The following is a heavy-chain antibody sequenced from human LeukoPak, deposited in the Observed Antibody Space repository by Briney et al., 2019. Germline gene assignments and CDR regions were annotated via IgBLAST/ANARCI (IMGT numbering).Heavy chain of an antibody. V-gene: IGHV3-30-3*01. CDR3: AREDSTVTAYYYYYGMDV. CDR1: GFTFSSYA. J-gene: IGHJ6*02. D-gene: IGHD2-21*02. CDR2: ISYDASNK. Sequence: GRSLRLSCAASGFTFSSYAMHWVRQAPGKGLEWVAVISYDASNKYYADSVKGRFTISRDNSKNTLYLQMNSLRAEDTAVYYCAREDSTVTAYYYYYGMDVWGQGTTVTVSS.